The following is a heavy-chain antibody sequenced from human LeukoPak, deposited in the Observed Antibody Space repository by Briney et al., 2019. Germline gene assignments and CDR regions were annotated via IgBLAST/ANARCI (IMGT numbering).Heavy chain of an antibody. Sequence: SETLSLTCTVSGGSISSYYWSWIRQPPGKGLEWIGYNYYSGSTNYNPSLKSRVTISIDTSKNQFSLKLSSVTAADTAVYYCARHRWLWQQLRLMGAFDIWGQGTMVTVSS. CDR2: NYYSGST. D-gene: IGHD6-13*01. CDR3: ARHRWLWQQLRLMGAFDI. V-gene: IGHV4-59*08. CDR1: GGSISSYY. J-gene: IGHJ3*02.